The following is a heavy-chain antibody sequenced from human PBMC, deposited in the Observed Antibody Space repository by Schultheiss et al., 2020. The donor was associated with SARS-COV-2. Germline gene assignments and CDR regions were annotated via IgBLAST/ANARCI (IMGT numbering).Heavy chain of an antibody. J-gene: IGHJ6*02. CDR3: AKLGSYDVLTGYYPHYNYYGMDV. D-gene: IGHD3-9*01. V-gene: IGHV3-30*18. CDR1: GFTFSSYG. CDR2: ISYDGSNK. Sequence: GGSLRLSCAASGFTFSSYGMHWVRQAPGKGLEWVAVISYDGSNKYYADSVKGRFTISRDNSKNTLYLLMNSLRAEDTAVYYCAKLGSYDVLTGYYPHYNYYGMDVWGQGTTVTVSS.